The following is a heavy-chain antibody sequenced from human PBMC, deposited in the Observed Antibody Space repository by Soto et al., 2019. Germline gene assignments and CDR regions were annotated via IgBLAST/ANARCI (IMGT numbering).Heavy chain of an antibody. CDR2: IYYSGST. D-gene: IGHD2-15*01. CDR3: ARGIASGVGVAATPPYYYYGMDV. J-gene: IGHJ6*02. Sequence: PSETLSLTCTVSGGSISSSSYYWGWIRQPPGKGLEWIGSIYYSGSTYYNPSLKSRVTISVDTSKNQFSLKLSSVTAADTAVYYCARGIASGVGVAATPPYYYYGMDVWGQGTTLTVSS. V-gene: IGHV4-39*01. CDR1: GGSISSSSYY.